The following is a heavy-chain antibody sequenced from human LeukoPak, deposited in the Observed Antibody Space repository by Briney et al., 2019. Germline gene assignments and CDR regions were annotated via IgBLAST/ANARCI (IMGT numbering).Heavy chain of an antibody. V-gene: IGHV6-1*01. D-gene: IGHD4-23*01. CDR3: ARAPADYGGNSLFDY. CDR2: TYYRSKWYN. CDR1: GDSVSSNSAA. Sequence: SQTLSLTCAISGDSVSSNSAAWNWIRQSPSGGLEWLGRTYYRSKWYNGYAVSVKSRITINPDTSKNQFSLQLNSVTPEDTAVYYCARAPADYGGNSLFDYWGQGTLVTVPS. J-gene: IGHJ4*02.